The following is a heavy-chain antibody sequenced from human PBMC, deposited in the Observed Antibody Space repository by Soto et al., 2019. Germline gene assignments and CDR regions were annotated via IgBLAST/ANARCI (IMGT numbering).Heavy chain of an antibody. J-gene: IGHJ6*02. V-gene: IGHV1-18*01. Sequence: ASVKVSCKAAGYTFTSYGISWVRQAPGQGLEWMGWISAYNGNTNYAQKLQGRVTMTTDTSTSTAYMGLRSLRSDDTAVYYCARGKSLGSSSSASYYYYYGMDVWGQGTTVTVSS. CDR2: ISAYNGNT. CDR3: ARGKSLGSSSSASYYYYYGMDV. CDR1: GYTFTSYG. D-gene: IGHD6-6*01.